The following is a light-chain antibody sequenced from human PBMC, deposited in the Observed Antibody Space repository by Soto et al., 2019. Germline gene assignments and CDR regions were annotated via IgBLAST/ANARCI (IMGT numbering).Light chain of an antibody. V-gene: IGKV1-39*01. CDR3: QQSYTTPIT. CDR2: AAS. Sequence: DIQMTQYPYSLSASLGDRFIITCLASQTISSHLNWYQQKPGKAPNLLVYAASSLQSGVPSRFTGSGSGTDFTLTINRLQPEDFATYFCQQSYTTPITFGQGTRLEIK. CDR1: QTISSH. J-gene: IGKJ5*01.